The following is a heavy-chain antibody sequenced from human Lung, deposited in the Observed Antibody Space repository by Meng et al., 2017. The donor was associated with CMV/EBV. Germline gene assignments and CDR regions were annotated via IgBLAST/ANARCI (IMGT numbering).Heavy chain of an antibody. V-gene: IGHV3-30-3*01. CDR2: ISYDGSNK. CDR3: ARGQWHSLDY. J-gene: IGHJ4*02. CDR1: GFTFSSYA. Sequence: QVQLVESGGGVVQPGRSLRLSCAASGFTFSSYAMHWVRQAPGKGLEWVAVISYDGSNKYYADSVKGRFTISRDNSKNTLYLQMNSLRAEDTAVYYCARGQWHSLDYWGQGTLVTVSS. D-gene: IGHD6-19*01.